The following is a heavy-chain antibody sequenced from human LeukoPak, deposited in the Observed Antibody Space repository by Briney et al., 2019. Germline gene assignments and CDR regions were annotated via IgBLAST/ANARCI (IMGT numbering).Heavy chain of an antibody. J-gene: IGHJ4*02. CDR2: INHSGST. V-gene: IGHV4-34*01. CDR1: GGSFSGYY. Sequence: SETLSLTCAVYGGSFSGYYWSWIRQPPGKGLEWIGEINHSGSTNYNPSLKSRVTISVDTSKNQFSLKLSSVTAADTAVYYCARGGGGGGYYRNWGQGTLVTVSS. CDR3: ARGGGGGGYYRN. D-gene: IGHD3-22*01.